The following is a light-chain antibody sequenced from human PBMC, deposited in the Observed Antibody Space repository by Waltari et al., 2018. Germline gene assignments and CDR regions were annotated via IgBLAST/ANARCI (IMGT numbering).Light chain of an antibody. Sequence: QSALTQPRSVSGSPGQSVTIPCTGPSSDVGGYNYVSWYQQHPGKAPKLMIYDVNKRPSGVPGRFSGSKSGNTASLTIAGLQAEDEADYYCCSYGGSSTLFGGGTKLTVL. CDR2: DVN. CDR3: CSYGGSSTL. CDR1: SSDVGGYNY. J-gene: IGLJ2*01. V-gene: IGLV2-11*01.